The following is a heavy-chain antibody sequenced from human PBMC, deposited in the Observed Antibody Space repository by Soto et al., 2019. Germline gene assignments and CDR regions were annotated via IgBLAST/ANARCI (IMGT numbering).Heavy chain of an antibody. D-gene: IGHD6-19*01. CDR1: GFTFSGSA. CDR2: IRSKANSYAT. V-gene: IGHV3-73*01. J-gene: IGHJ5*02. Sequence: GGSLRLSCAASGFTFSGSAMHWVRQASGKGLEWVGRIRSKANSYATAYAASVKGRFTISRDDSKNTAYLQMNSLKTEDTAVYYCTRRPGYSSGWVDHWGQGTLVTVSS. CDR3: TRRPGYSSGWVDH.